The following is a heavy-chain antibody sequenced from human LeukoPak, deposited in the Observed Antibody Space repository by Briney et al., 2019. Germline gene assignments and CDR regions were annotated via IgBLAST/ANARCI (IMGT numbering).Heavy chain of an antibody. J-gene: IGHJ3*02. D-gene: IGHD6-13*01. Sequence: SVKVSCKASGGTFSSYAISWVRQAPGQGLEWMGGIIPIFGTANYAQKFQGRVTITTDESTSTAYMELSSLRSEDTAVDYCARRAPIAAAVTYAFDIWGKGTMVTVSS. CDR3: ARRAPIAAAVTYAFDI. CDR1: GGTFSSYA. V-gene: IGHV1-69*05. CDR2: IIPIFGTA.